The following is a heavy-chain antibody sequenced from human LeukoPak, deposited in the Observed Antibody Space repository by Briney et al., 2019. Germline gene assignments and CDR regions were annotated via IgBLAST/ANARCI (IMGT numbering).Heavy chain of an antibody. J-gene: IGHJ4*02. CDR1: GGSVSSGSYY. CDR3: AATEVVVPAAPFETFDY. V-gene: IGHV4-61*01. CDR2: IYYSGST. Sequence: SETLSLTCTVSGGSVSSGSYYWSWIRQPPGKGLEWIGYIYYSGSTNYNPPLKSRVTISVDTSKNQFSLKLSSVTAADTAVYYCAATEVVVPAAPFETFDYWGQGTLVTVSS. D-gene: IGHD2-2*01.